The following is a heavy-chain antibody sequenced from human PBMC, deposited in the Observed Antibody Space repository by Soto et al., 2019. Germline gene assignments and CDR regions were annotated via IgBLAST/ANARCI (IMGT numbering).Heavy chain of an antibody. CDR1: ALTFSSYW. V-gene: IGHV3-74*01. CDR3: ASQYYYCWRGYHPSLDY. Sequence: GRSRRLPFAASALTFSSYWMHCVRQATGTGRVWVSRINSDGSRRSYADSVTGRFTISRGDAKNTLYLQMTGPRPEDTAVYYCASQYYYCWRGYHPSLDYWGQATLVTVSS. CDR2: INSDGSRR. D-gene: IGHD3-3*01. J-gene: IGHJ4*01.